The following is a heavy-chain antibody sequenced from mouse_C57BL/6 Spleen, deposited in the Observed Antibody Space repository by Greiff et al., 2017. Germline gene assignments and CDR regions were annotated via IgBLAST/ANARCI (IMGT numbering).Heavy chain of an antibody. J-gene: IGHJ3*01. V-gene: IGHV1-53*01. CDR2: IKPSNGGT. CDR3: AREGRGLRQFAY. Sequence: QVQLQQPGTELVKPGASVKLSCTASGYTFTSYWMHWVKQRPGQGLEWIGNIKPSNGGTNYNEKFKSKATLTVDKSSSTAYMQLSSLTSEDSAVYYCAREGRGLRQFAYWGQGTLVTVSA. CDR1: GYTFTSYW. D-gene: IGHD2-4*01.